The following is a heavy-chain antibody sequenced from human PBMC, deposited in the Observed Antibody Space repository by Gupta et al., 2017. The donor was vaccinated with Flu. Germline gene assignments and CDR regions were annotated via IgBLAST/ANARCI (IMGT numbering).Heavy chain of an antibody. Sequence: SWIRKRPGKGLEWIGHIYYSGSTYYKPSLKSRVAISVDTSKNQFSLKLSSVTAADTAVYYCARGYCSGGSCYSGGHNWFDPWGQGTLVTVSS. CDR3: ARGYCSGGSCYSGGHNWFDP. V-gene: IGHV4-31*02. CDR2: IYYSGST. J-gene: IGHJ5*02. D-gene: IGHD2-15*01.